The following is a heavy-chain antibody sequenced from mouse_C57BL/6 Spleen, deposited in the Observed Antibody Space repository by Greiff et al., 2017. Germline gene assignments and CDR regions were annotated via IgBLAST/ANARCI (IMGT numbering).Heavy chain of an antibody. CDR1: GYTFTSYW. J-gene: IGHJ4*01. Sequence: VQLQQPGTELVKPGASVKLSCKASGYTFTSYWMHWVKQRPGQGLEWIGNINPSNGGTNYNEKFKSKATLTVDKSSSTAYMQLSSLTSEDSAVYYWARSLYYYGSSHYYAMDYWGQGTSVTVSS. V-gene: IGHV1-53*01. D-gene: IGHD1-1*01. CDR2: INPSNGGT. CDR3: ARSLYYYGSSHYYAMDY.